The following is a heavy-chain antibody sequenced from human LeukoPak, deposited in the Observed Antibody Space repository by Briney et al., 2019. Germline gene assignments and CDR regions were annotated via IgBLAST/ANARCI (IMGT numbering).Heavy chain of an antibody. V-gene: IGHV4-34*01. CDR2: ISPSGSA. J-gene: IGHJ4*01. CDR3: AGDHYLALKD. D-gene: IGHD1-14*01. CDR1: GGSFSDKY. Sequence: SETLSLTCAVYGGSFSDKYWSWIRQSPGKGLEWIGEISPSGSANYNASLKSRVTISVDTSNNQFSLKLSSVTAADTAVYYCAGDHYLALKDWGHGILVTVSS.